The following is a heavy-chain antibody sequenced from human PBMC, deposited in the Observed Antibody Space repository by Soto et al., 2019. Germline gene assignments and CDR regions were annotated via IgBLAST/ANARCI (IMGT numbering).Heavy chain of an antibody. Sequence: QVQLVQSGAEVKKPGSSVTVSCKASGGTFGNSAISWVRQAPGQGLEWMGGIIPIFSTPDYAQKFQGRVTITADESTTTAYMELTSLKSEDTAVYYCARDKDRQQLGGNYYYGIDVWGQETTVTVSS. CDR1: GGTFGNSA. V-gene: IGHV1-69*12. J-gene: IGHJ6*02. CDR2: IIPIFSTP. D-gene: IGHD2-15*01. CDR3: ARDKDRQQLGGNYYYGIDV.